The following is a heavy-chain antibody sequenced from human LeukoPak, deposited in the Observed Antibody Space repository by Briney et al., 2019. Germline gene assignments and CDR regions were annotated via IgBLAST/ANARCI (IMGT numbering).Heavy chain of an antibody. V-gene: IGHV3-23*01. CDR2: IGVGGTT. J-gene: IGHJ4*02. CDR1: GFTFSTYD. Sequence: PGGSLRLSCAVSGFTFSTYDMSWVRQAPGKGLEWVSGIGVGGTTYYADSVKGRFTISRDTSKSTLSLQMNSLRAEDTAVYYCAKTQGYYDCWGQGTLVTVSS. CDR3: AKTQGYYDC. D-gene: IGHD3-22*01.